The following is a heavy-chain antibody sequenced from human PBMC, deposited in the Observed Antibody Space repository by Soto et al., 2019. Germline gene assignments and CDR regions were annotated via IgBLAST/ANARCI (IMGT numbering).Heavy chain of an antibody. Sequence: TSETLSLTCTVSGGSIRSGVYFWAWVRQPPGKALEWIGSIYYSGSTYYNPSLRSRVTMSVDTSRHQFSLSMNSVTATDTAVYYCAIAVAGTSGWFDPWGQGTLVT. CDR1: GGSIRSGVYF. J-gene: IGHJ5*02. V-gene: IGHV4-39*02. CDR2: IYYSGST. CDR3: AIAVAGTSGWFDP. D-gene: IGHD6-19*01.